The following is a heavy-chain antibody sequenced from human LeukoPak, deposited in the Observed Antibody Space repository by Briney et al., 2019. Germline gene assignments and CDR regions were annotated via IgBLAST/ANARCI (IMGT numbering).Heavy chain of an antibody. CDR1: GGSFSGYY. CDR2: INHSGST. CDR3: ARVEGRGRDGYNL. J-gene: IGHJ4*02. Sequence: SETLSLTCAVYGGSFSGYYWSWIRQPPGKGLEWIGEINHSGSTNYNPSFKSRVTISVDTSKNQFSLKLSSVTAADTAVYYCARVEGRGRDGYNLWGQGTLVTVSS. V-gene: IGHV4-34*01. D-gene: IGHD5-24*01.